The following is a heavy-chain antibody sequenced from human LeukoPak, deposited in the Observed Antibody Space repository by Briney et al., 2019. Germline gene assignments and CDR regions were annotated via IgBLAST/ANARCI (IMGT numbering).Heavy chain of an antibody. V-gene: IGHV4-31*03. CDR2: IYYSGST. J-gene: IGHJ4*02. D-gene: IGHD3-22*01. Sequence: SETLSLTCTVSGGSISSGGYYWSWIRQHPGKGLEWIGYIYYSGSTYYNPSLKSRVTISVDTSKNQFSLELSSVTAADTAVYYCALDSSGYYYFDYWGQGTLVTVSS. CDR1: GGSISSGGYY. CDR3: ALDSSGYYYFDY.